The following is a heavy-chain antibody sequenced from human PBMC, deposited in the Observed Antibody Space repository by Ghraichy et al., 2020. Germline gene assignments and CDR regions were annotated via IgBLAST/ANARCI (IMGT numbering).Heavy chain of an antibody. J-gene: IGHJ4*02. V-gene: IGHV1-8*01. CDR1: GYTFTTYD. D-gene: IGHD2-21*02. CDR2: MNPNSGNT. Sequence: ASVKVSCKASGYTFTTYDINWVRQATGQGLEWMGWMNPNSGNTGYAQKFQGRVTMTRNTSISTAYMELSSLRSEDTAVYYCASTYCGGDCYSGTFDYWGQLTLVTVSS. CDR3: ASTYCGGDCYSGTFDY.